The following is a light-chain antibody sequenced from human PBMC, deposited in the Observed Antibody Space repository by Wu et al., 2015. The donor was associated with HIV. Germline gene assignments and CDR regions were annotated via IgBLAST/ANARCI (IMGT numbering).Light chain of an antibody. CDR3: QQYDHLPH. Sequence: DIQMTQSPSSLSASVGDRVTITCQASQDISNYLNWYQQKPGKAPKLLIYDASNLETGVPSRFSGSGSGTDFTFTISSLQPEDIATYYCQQYDHLPHFGGGTKVEIK. J-gene: IGKJ4*01. CDR1: QDISNY. V-gene: IGKV1-33*01. CDR2: DAS.